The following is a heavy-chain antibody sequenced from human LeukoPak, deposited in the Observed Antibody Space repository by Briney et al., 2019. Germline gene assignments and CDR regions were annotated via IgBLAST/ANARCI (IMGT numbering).Heavy chain of an antibody. CDR3: TVAGTGMLDY. V-gene: IGHV1-69*13. CDR2: IIPIFGTA. Sequence: ASVKVSCKASGGTFSSYAISWVRQAPGQGLEWMGGIIPIFGTANYAQKFQGRVTITADESTSTAYMELSSLRSEDTAVYCCTVAGTGMLDYWGQGTLVTVSS. CDR1: GGTFSSYA. D-gene: IGHD6-19*01. J-gene: IGHJ4*02.